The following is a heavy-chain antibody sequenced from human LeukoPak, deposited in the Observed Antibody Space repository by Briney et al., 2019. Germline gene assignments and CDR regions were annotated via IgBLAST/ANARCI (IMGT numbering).Heavy chain of an antibody. CDR1: GFTFSTYA. D-gene: IGHD6-13*01. CDR3: AKGRIAAAGTSYNYYGMDV. J-gene: IGHJ6*02. CDR2: IGGSGGST. Sequence: PGGSLRLSRAASGFTFSTYAMSWVGQAPGPGLEWGSAIGGSGGSTYLSDSVPGRFTISRDSSKNTLYLQMNSLRAEDTAVYYCAKGRIAAAGTSYNYYGMDVWGQGTTVTVSS. V-gene: IGHV3-23*01.